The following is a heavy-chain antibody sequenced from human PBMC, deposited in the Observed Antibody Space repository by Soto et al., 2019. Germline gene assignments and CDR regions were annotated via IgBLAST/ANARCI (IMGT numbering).Heavy chain of an antibody. CDR3: AKNWDY. V-gene: IGHV3-23*01. Sequence: PGGSLRLSCAASVFTFSTYAMSWVRQAPGKGLEWVSAISDRGGTYYADSVKGRFTISRDNSKNTLYLQMNSLRAEDTALYYCAKNWDYWGQGT. CDR1: VFTFSTYA. J-gene: IGHJ4*02. CDR2: ISDRGGT.